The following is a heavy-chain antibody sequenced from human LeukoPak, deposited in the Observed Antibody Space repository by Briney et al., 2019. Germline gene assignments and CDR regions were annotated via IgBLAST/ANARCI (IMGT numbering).Heavy chain of an antibody. J-gene: IGHJ4*02. CDR3: AGWNSGYYDSGVDY. CDR2: IYYSGST. V-gene: IGHV4-30-4*01. D-gene: IGHD3-22*01. CDR1: GGSISSGDYY. Sequence: SETLSLTCTVSGGSISSGDYYWSWIRQPPGKGLEWIGYIYYSGSTYYNPSLKSRVTISVDTSKNQFSLKLSSVTAADTAVYYCAGWNSGYYDSGVDYWGQGTLVTVSS.